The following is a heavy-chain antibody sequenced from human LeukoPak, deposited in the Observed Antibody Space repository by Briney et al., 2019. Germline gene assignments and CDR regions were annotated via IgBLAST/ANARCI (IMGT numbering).Heavy chain of an antibody. CDR1: GGSLSSSNSY. D-gene: IGHD5-12*01. Sequence: SETLSLTCNVSGGSLSSSNSYWGWIRQPPGKGLEWIGSIYYSGNTYYNASLKSQVSISIDTSKNQFSLKLSSVTAADTAVYYCASGGYSGYDYDFPIDYWGQGTLVTVSS. CDR3: ASGGYSGYDYDFPIDY. CDR2: IYYSGNT. V-gene: IGHV4-39*07. J-gene: IGHJ4*02.